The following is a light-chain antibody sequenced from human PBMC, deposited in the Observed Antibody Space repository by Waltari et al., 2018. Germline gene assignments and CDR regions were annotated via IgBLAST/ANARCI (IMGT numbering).Light chain of an antibody. V-gene: IGLV2-14*03. CDR3: CSQSSYNGVI. CDR2: DVN. Sequence: QSALSQPASVSGSPGPSITISCTGSSRDVGCDDSVSWYQDHPGQAPKVIIYDVNNRPSGVSDRFSGSKSGNTASLTISGLQAEDEANYYCCSQSSYNGVIFGGGTKLTVL. CDR1: SRDVGCDDS. J-gene: IGLJ2*01.